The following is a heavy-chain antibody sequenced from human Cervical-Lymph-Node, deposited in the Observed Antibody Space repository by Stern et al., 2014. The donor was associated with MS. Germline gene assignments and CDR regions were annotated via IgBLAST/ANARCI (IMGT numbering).Heavy chain of an antibody. CDR3: AREATRIIVGIDY. V-gene: IGHV1-2*06. CDR2: LKPNSDDP. CDR1: GYDFTGFF. J-gene: IGHJ4*02. Sequence: QVQLVQSGAKMKKPGASVRVSCKAFGYDFTGFFIHWVRQVPGQGLEWMGRLKPNSDDPTYDQNFQDRVQPTRATSIGKAHLELSRLTSADTAVYYCAREATRIIVGIDYWGQGTPVTVSS. D-gene: IGHD2/OR15-2a*01.